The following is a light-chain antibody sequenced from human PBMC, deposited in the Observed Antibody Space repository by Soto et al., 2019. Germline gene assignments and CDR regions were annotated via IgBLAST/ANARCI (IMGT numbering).Light chain of an antibody. CDR1: QAIKNE. V-gene: IGKV1-6*01. CDR2: AAS. CDR3: LQDHNFPRT. Sequence: AIQMTQSPSSLSASVGDRVTITCRASQAIKNELGWYQQKPGKAPKVLIYAASSLQSGVPSRFSGAGSGTDFTRTISSLQHEDFATYYCLQDHNFPRTLGEGIGVEIK. J-gene: IGKJ1*01.